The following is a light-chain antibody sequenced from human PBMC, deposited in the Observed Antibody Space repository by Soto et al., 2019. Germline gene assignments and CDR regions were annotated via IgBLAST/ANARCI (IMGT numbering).Light chain of an antibody. J-gene: IGLJ1*01. CDR3: AAWDDSLSGYV. CDR2: RNS. CDR1: SSNIESNY. Sequence: QSVLTQPPSASGTPGQKVTISCSGSSSNIESNYVYWYRHLPGTAPKLLIYRNSQRPSGVPDRFSGSKSGTSASLAISGLRSEDEADYYCAAWDDSLSGYVFGTGTKLTVL. V-gene: IGLV1-47*01.